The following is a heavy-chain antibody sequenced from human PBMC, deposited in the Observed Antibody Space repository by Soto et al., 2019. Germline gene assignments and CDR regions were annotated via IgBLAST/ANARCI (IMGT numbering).Heavy chain of an antibody. V-gene: IGHV3-21*01. D-gene: IGHD4-17*01. J-gene: IGHJ4*02. Sequence: GGSLRLSCAASGFTFGSYSMNWVRQAPGKGLEWVSSISSGSTYIYYADSVKGRFAIARDNAKNSRYLQMTSLGAEDTAIYYCASGSYGDFRLGYWGQGTLVTVSS. CDR3: ASGSYGDFRLGY. CDR2: ISSGSTYI. CDR1: GFTFGSYS.